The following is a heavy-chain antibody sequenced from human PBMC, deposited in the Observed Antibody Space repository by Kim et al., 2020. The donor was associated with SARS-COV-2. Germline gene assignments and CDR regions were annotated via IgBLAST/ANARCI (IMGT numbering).Heavy chain of an antibody. D-gene: IGHD4-17*01. Sequence: NYAPKFQGRVTIIADESTSTAYMELSSLRSEDTAVYYCASLEDDYGGDTDYWGQGTLVTVSS. V-gene: IGHV1-69*01. J-gene: IGHJ4*02. CDR3: ASLEDDYGGDTDY.